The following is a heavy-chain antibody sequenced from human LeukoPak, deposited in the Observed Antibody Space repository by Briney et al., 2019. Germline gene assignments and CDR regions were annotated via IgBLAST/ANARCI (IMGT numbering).Heavy chain of an antibody. Sequence: GESLKISCKGYGYNFNTYWIAWVRQMPGKGLEWMGIIYPGDSGTRYSPSFQGQVNISVDKSTSTAYLQWSSLKASDTAMYYCARQDSYCSDGVCYAYYYGLDVWGQGTTVTVSS. CDR3: ARQDSYCSDGVCYAYYYGLDV. CDR1: GYNFNTYW. D-gene: IGHD2-8*01. V-gene: IGHV5-51*01. CDR2: IYPGDSGT. J-gene: IGHJ6*02.